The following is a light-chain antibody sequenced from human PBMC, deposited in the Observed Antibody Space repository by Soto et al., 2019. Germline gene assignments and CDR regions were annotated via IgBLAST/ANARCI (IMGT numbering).Light chain of an antibody. CDR1: QSVSSY. Sequence: EIVMTQSPATLSVSPGERATLSCRASQSVSSYLAWHQQKPGQAPRLLIYDASNRATGIPARFSGSGSGTDFTLTISSLEPEDFAVYYCQQRSNWPWTFGQGTKVDIK. J-gene: IGKJ1*01. V-gene: IGKV3-11*01. CDR2: DAS. CDR3: QQRSNWPWT.